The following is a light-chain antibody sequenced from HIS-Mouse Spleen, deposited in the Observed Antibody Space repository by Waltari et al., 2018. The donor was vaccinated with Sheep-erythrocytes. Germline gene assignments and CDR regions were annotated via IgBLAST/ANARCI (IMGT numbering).Light chain of an antibody. CDR2: DVS. Sequence: QSALTQPRSVSGSPGQSVTIPCTGTSSDVGVDNYVSWYQQHPGKAPNLMIYDVSKRPSGVPDRFSGSKSGNTASLTISGLQAEDEADYYCCSYAGSYNHVFATGTKVTVL. J-gene: IGLJ1*01. CDR3: CSYAGSYNHV. V-gene: IGLV2-11*01. CDR1: SSDVGVDNY.